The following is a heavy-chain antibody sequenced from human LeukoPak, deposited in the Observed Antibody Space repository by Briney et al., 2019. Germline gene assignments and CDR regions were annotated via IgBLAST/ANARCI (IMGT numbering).Heavy chain of an antibody. CDR1: GGSISSYY. CDR3: AREGTAHGGKAPFREGMDV. V-gene: IGHV4-59*01. CDR2: IYYSGST. J-gene: IGHJ6*02. D-gene: IGHD4-23*01. Sequence: PSETLSLTCTVSGGSISSYYWSWIRQPPGKGLEWIGYIYYSGSTNYNPSLKSRVTISVDTSKNQFSLKLSSVTAADTAVYYCAREGTAHGGKAPFREGMDVWGQGTTVTVSS.